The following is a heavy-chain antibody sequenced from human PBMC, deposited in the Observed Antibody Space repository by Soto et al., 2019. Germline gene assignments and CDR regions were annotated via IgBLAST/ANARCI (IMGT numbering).Heavy chain of an antibody. CDR1: GGSFSGYY. CDR2: INHSGST. D-gene: IGHD3-22*01. Sequence: QVQLQQWGAGLLKPSETLSLTCAVYGGSFSGYYWSWIRQPPGKGLEWIGEINHSGSTNYNPSLKSRVTISVDTSKNQFSLKLSSVTAADTAVYYCARGGWSSGYPQYNWFDPWGQGTLVTVSS. J-gene: IGHJ5*02. V-gene: IGHV4-34*01. CDR3: ARGGWSSGYPQYNWFDP.